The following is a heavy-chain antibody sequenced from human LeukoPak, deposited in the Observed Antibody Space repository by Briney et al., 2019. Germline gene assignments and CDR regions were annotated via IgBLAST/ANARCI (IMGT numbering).Heavy chain of an antibody. V-gene: IGHV3-23*01. CDR2: ISASGGST. J-gene: IGHJ4*02. CDR1: GFTFSSYA. D-gene: IGHD6-13*01. CDR3: AKQAAGTGSYYFDY. Sequence: GGSLRLSCAASGFTFSSYAMSWVRQAPGKGLEWVSGISASGGSTYYADSVKGRFTISRDNSKNTLYLQMNSLRAEDTAVHYCAKQAAGTGSYYFDYWGQGTLVTVSP.